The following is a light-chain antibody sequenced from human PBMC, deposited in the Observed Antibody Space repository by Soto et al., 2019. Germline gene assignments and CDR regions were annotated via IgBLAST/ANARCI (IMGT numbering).Light chain of an antibody. CDR1: SSNIGNNY. CDR3: GTWDISLSVV. J-gene: IGLJ2*01. Sequence: QSVLTQPPSVSAAPGQKVTISCSGSSSNIGNNYVSWYQQLPGTAPKLLIYDNNERPSGIPDRFSGSKSGTSATLGITGLQTGDEADYYCGTWDISLSVVFGGGTKLTVL. CDR2: DNN. V-gene: IGLV1-51*01.